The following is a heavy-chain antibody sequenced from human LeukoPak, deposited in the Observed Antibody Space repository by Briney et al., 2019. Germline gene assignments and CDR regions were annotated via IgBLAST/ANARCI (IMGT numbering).Heavy chain of an antibody. CDR3: ARGMFDNSGHYYYFYYALDV. CDR1: GYTFTSYG. J-gene: IGHJ6*02. CDR2: ISAYNGNT. D-gene: IGHD3-22*01. V-gene: IGHV1-18*01. Sequence: ASVKVFCKASGYTFTSYGISWVRQAPGQGLEWMGWISAYNGNTNYAQKLQGRVTMARDTSTNTAYMELRGLRSEDTAVYFCARGMFDNSGHYYYFYYALDVWGQGTTVTVSS.